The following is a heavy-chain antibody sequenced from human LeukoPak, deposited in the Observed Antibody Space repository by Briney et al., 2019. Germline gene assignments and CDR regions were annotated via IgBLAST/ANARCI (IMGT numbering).Heavy chain of an antibody. CDR2: ISWNSGSI. CDR3: AKTPRYYYDSSGAFDI. J-gene: IGHJ3*02. D-gene: IGHD3-22*01. Sequence: GRSLRLFCAASGFTFDDYAMHWVRQAPGKGLEGVSGISWNSGSIGYADSVKGRFTISRDNAKNSLYLQMNSLRAEDTALYYCAKTPRYYYDSSGAFDIWGQGTMVTVSS. CDR1: GFTFDDYA. V-gene: IGHV3-9*01.